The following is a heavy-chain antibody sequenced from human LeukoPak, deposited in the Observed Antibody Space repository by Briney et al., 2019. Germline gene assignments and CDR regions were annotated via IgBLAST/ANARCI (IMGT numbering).Heavy chain of an antibody. J-gene: IGHJ4*02. Sequence: GGSLRLSCAASGFTFSSYWMSWVRQAPGKGLEWVANINHHGTEKNYVDSVKGRFTISRDNAKNSLYPQMNSLRAEDTAVYYCARGVGGGDYWGQGTLVTVSS. V-gene: IGHV3-7*01. CDR3: ARGVGGGDY. CDR1: GFTFSSYW. CDR2: INHHGTEK. D-gene: IGHD2-15*01.